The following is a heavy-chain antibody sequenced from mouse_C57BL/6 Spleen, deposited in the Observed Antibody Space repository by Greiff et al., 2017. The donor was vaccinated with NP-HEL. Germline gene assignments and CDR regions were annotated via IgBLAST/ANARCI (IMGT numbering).Heavy chain of an antibody. Sequence: QVQLQQPGAELVKPGASVKMSCKASGYTFTSYWITWVKQRPGQGLEWIGDIYPGSGSTNYNEKFKSKATLTVDTASSTAYMQLCSLTSQDSAVYYCVRIFSYYAMDYWGQGTSVTVSS. V-gene: IGHV1-55*01. J-gene: IGHJ4*01. CDR2: IYPGSGST. CDR1: GYTFTSYW. CDR3: VRIFSYYAMDY.